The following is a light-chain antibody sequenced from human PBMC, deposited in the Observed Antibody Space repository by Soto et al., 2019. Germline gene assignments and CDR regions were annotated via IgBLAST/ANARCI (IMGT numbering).Light chain of an antibody. J-gene: IGKJ3*01. CDR3: QQYGASPFT. V-gene: IGKV3-20*01. CDR1: RHVYINA. Sequence: VVVTQSPATLSLSPGDSATLSCRASRHVYINALGWYQQKPGRTPTLLIYGASTRATDIPDRFSATGSGTDFSLTISGVEPEDSAVYYCQQYGASPFTFGPGTRLEI. CDR2: GAS.